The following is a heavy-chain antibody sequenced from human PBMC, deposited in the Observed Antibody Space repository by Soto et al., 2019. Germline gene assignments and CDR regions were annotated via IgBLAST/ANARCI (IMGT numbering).Heavy chain of an antibody. D-gene: IGHD6-19*01. CDR2: IYYSGST. Sequence: QLQLQESGPGLVKPSETLSLTCTVSGGSISSSSYYWGWIRQPPGKGLEWIGSIYYSGSTYYNPSLKSRVTISVDTSKNQFSLKLSSVTAADTAVYYCARLRTSSGWYERYYFDYWGQGTLVTVSS. V-gene: IGHV4-39*01. CDR3: ARLRTSSGWYERYYFDY. CDR1: GGSISSSSYY. J-gene: IGHJ4*02.